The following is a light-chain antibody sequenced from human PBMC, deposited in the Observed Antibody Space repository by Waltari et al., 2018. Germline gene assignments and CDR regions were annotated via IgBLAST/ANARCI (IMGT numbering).Light chain of an antibody. V-gene: IGLV1-44*01. J-gene: IGLJ3*02. CDR3: ATWDYSLDGQV. Sequence: QSVLPQPPSASGTPGPRVTITCSGRRSNIGAEVVNWYQVLPGTAPKLLIYTTNQRPSGVPERFSGSKSGTSASLAISGLQSEDEADYYCATWDYSLDGQVFGGGTKLTVL. CDR2: TTN. CDR1: RSNIGAEV.